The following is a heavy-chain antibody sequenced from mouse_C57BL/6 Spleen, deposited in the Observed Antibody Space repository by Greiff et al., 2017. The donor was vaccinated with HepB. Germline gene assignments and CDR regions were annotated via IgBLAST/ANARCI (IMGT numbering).Heavy chain of an antibody. V-gene: IGHV1-50*01. D-gene: IGHD4-1*02. CDR2: IDPSDSYT. J-gene: IGHJ2*01. Sequence: QVHVKQSGAELVKPGASVKLSCKASGYTFTSYWMQWVKQRPGQGLEWIGEIDPSDSYTNYNQKFKGKATLTVDTSSSTAYMQLSSLTSEDSAVYYCARYQLGYFDYWGQGTTLTVSS. CDR3: ARYQLGYFDY. CDR1: GYTFTSYW.